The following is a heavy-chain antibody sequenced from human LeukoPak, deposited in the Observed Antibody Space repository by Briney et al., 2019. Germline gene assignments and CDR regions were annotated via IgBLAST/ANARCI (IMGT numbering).Heavy chain of an antibody. D-gene: IGHD3-16*01. CDR2: IANDGKTT. V-gene: IGHV3-30*03. CDR3: ARGRGWVDH. Sequence: PGRSLRLSCAASGFTFSMYGTHWVRQAPGKGLEWVAGIANDGKTTYYADSVKGRFTISRDNARNSVFLQLNSLRAEDTALYYCARGRGWVDHWGQGTLVTVSS. J-gene: IGHJ4*02. CDR1: GFTFSMYG.